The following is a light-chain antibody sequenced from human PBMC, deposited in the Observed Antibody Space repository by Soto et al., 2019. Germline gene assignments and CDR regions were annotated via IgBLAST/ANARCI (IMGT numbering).Light chain of an antibody. CDR3: QQYGSFPYT. Sequence: DIQMTQSPSTLSASVGDRVTITCRASQSISSWLAWYQQKPGKAPNLLIYKASSLESGVPSRFSGSGSATEFTLTISSRQPDDFATYYCQQYGSFPYTFGQGTKLETK. CDR2: KAS. J-gene: IGKJ2*01. V-gene: IGKV1-5*03. CDR1: QSISSW.